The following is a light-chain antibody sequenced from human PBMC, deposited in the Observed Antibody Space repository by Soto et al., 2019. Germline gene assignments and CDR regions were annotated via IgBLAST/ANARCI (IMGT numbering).Light chain of an antibody. CDR3: QQRTNWPPTWT. V-gene: IGKV3-11*01. J-gene: IGKJ1*01. CDR2: DVS. Sequence: EIVLTQSPATLSLSPGERATLSCRASQSLTKYLAWYQQKPGQAPRLLIFDVSNRATGIPARFSGSGSGTDFALTISNLEPEDFGVYYCQQRTNWPPTWTFGQGTRVEIK. CDR1: QSLTKY.